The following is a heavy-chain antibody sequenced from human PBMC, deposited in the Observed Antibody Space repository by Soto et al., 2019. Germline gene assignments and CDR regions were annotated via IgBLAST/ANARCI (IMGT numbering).Heavy chain of an antibody. CDR3: ARASSGYDLGDDF. Sequence: AGGSLRLSCTASGFDFGDYSFHWVRQAPGKGLEWLSYISFSSKTIYYADSVKGRFTVSRDNAKKSLYLQMHTLRVEDTAVYYCARASSGYDLGDDFWGQGTLVTVSS. CDR1: GFDFGDYS. V-gene: IGHV3-48*01. J-gene: IGHJ4*02. CDR2: ISFSSKTI. D-gene: IGHD5-12*01.